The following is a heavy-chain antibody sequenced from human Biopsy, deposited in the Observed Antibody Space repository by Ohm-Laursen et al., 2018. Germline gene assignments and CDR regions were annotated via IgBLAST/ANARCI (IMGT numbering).Heavy chain of an antibody. CDR1: GYNFPTHY. Sequence: GASVKVSCKASGYNFPTHYMHWVRQAPGQGLEWMAMINPRSGSTFYAQKFQDRVTMTRDTPTSTATMELRSLRSDDTAVYYCATKLTGYFHHWGQGTLVIVSS. CDR3: ATKLTGYFHH. CDR2: INPRSGST. J-gene: IGHJ1*01. D-gene: IGHD3-9*01. V-gene: IGHV1-46*01.